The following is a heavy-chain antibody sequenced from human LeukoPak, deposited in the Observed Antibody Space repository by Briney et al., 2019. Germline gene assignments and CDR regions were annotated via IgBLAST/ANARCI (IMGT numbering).Heavy chain of an antibody. Sequence: GGSLRLPCAASGFSFSSYAMHWVRQAPGKGLQWVAVISHDGNNKYYADSVKGRFTISRDNSKNTLYLQMNSLRPEDTAVYYCARDQGWDDFWKGFDYWGQGTLVTVSS. D-gene: IGHD3-3*01. CDR2: ISHDGNNK. J-gene: IGHJ4*02. V-gene: IGHV3-30-3*01. CDR1: GFSFSSYA. CDR3: ARDQGWDDFWKGFDY.